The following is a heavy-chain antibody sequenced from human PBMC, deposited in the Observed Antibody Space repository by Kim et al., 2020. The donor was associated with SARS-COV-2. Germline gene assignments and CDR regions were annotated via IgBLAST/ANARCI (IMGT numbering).Heavy chain of an antibody. J-gene: IGHJ3*02. V-gene: IGHV1-69*01. D-gene: IGHD1-20*01. CDR3: ARMITGTPADAFDI. Sequence: AQKFQGRGTITADESTSTAYMELSSLRSEDTAVYYCARMITGTPADAFDIWGQGTMVTVSS.